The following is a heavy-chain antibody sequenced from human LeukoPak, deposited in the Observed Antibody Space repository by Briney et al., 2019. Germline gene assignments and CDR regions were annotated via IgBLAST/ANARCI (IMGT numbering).Heavy chain of an antibody. V-gene: IGHV3-43D*03. J-gene: IGHJ4*02. D-gene: IGHD6-13*01. CDR3: AKSGSSYIDS. CDR1: GFTLDDYA. CDR2: IGWDGGRT. Sequence: PGGSLRLSCAASGFTLDDYAMHWVRQAPGRGLEWVSLIGWDGGRTYYADSVQGRFTISRDNSKSSLYLQMNSLRGEDTAFYYCAKSGSSYIDSWGQGTLVTVSS.